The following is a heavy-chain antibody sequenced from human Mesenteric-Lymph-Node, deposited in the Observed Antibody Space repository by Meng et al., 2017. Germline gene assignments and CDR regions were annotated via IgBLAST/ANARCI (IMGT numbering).Heavy chain of an antibody. V-gene: IGHV3-48*03. CDR1: GFTFSSYE. CDR2: ISSSGSTI. D-gene: IGHD6-19*01. Sequence: GESLKISCAASGFTFSSYEMNWVRQAPGKGLEWVSYISSSGSTIYYADSVKGRFTISRDNAKNSLYLQMNSLRAEDTAVYYCAREAKAVAERYFQHWGQGTLVTVSS. J-gene: IGHJ1*01. CDR3: AREAKAVAERYFQH.